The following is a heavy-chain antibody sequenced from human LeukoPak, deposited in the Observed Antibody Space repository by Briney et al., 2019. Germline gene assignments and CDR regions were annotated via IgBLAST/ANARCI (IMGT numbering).Heavy chain of an antibody. V-gene: IGHV3-21*01. CDR3: ARGMPFDY. D-gene: IGHD2-2*01. Sequence: PGRSLRLSCTASGFTFGDYAMSWFRQAPGKGLEWVSSISSSSSYIYYADSVKGRFTISRDNAKNSLYLQMNSLRAEDTAVYYCARGMPFDYWGQGTLVTVSS. CDR2: ISSSSSYI. J-gene: IGHJ4*02. CDR1: GFTFGDYA.